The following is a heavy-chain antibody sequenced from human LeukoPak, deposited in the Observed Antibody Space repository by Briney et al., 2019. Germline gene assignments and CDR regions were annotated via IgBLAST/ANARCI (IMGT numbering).Heavy chain of an antibody. V-gene: IGHV4-34*01. CDR2: FNHNWGT. J-gene: IGHJ4*02. Sequence: SETLSLTCAVYSGSFSGYYWTWFRQPPGKGLEWIGEFNHNWGTKYNPSLNSRVTISVDTSNNHLSLKLTSVTAADTAVYYCAKGRAGNYYYDSSDYWGQGTLVTVSS. D-gene: IGHD3-22*01. CDR1: SGSFSGYY. CDR3: AKGRAGNYYYDSSDY.